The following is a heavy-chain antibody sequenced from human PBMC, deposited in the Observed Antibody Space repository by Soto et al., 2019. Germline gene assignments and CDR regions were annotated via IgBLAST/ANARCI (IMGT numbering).Heavy chain of an antibody. CDR3: ASHNTIFGVVID. Sequence: SETLSLTCTVSGGSISGSSYYWGWIRQPPGKGLEWIGSIYYSGSTYYNPSLKSRVTISVDTSKNQFSLKLSSVTAADTAVYYCASHNTIFGVVIDWGQGTLVTVSS. CDR1: GGSISGSSYY. CDR2: IYYSGST. D-gene: IGHD3-3*01. V-gene: IGHV4-39*01. J-gene: IGHJ4*02.